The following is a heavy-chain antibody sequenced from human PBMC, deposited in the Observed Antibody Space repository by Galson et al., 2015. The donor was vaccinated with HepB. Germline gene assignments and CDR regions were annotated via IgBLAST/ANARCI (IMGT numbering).Heavy chain of an antibody. V-gene: IGHV1-46*01. Sequence: SVKVSCKASGYTFTSYYIHWVRQAPGQGLEWMGIINPSGGSTSYAQKFQGRVTMTRDTSTSTVYMEMSSLKTEDTAVYYCTTDWELLPDAFDICGQGTMVTVSS. CDR3: TTDWELLPDAFDI. J-gene: IGHJ3*02. CDR1: GYTFTSYY. D-gene: IGHD1-26*01. CDR2: INPSGGST.